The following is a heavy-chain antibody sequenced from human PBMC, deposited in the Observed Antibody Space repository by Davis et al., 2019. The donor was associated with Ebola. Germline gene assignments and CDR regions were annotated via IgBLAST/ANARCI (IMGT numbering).Heavy chain of an antibody. Sequence: GGSLRLSCAASGFTFSTYSMSWVRQAPGKGLEWVSSISSDSDYIYYADSAKGRFTISRDNAKNSLYLQMNSLRAEDTAVYYCAREKGDYYYYYGMDVWGKGTTVTVSS. J-gene: IGHJ6*04. D-gene: IGHD1-26*01. CDR1: GFTFSTYS. CDR3: AREKGDYYYYYGMDV. V-gene: IGHV3-21*01. CDR2: ISSDSDYI.